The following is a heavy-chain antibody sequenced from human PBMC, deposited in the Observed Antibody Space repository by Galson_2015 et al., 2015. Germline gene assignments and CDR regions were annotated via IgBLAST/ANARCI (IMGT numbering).Heavy chain of an antibody. J-gene: IGHJ6*03. D-gene: IGHD4-17*01. CDR1: GDSVSSNSAA. V-gene: IGHV6-1*01. CDR3: VWSGNPDYGDYDMDV. CDR2: TYYRSKWYN. Sequence: CAISGDSVSSNSAAWNWIRQSPSRGPEWLGRTYYRSKWYNNYALSVKSRITINPDTSKNQFSLQLNSVTPEDTAVYYCVWSGNPDYGDYDMDVWGKGTTVTVSS.